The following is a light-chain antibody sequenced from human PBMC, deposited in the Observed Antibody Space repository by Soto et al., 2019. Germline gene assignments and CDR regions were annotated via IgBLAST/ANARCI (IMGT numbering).Light chain of an antibody. CDR3: QSYDSSLSGWV. CDR2: GNS. V-gene: IGLV1-40*01. Sequence: QSVLTQPPSVSGAPGQRVTISCTGSSSNIGAGYDVHWYHQLPGTAPKLLIYGNSNRPSGVPDRFSGSKSGTSASLAITGLRAEDEADYYCQSYDSSLSGWVFGRGTKLTVL. J-gene: IGLJ3*02. CDR1: SSNIGAGYD.